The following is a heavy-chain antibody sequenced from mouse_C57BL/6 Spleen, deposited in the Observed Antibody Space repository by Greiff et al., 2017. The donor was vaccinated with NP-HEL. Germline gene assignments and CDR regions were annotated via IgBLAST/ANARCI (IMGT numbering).Heavy chain of an antibody. Sequence: EVKLMESGGGLVRPGGSLKLSCAASGFTFSDYGMHWVRQAPEKGLEWVAYISSGSSTIYYADTVKGRFTISRDNAKNTLFLQMTSLRSEDTAMYYCARGSYAMDYWGQGTSVTVSS. J-gene: IGHJ4*01. CDR1: GFTFSDYG. CDR3: ARGSYAMDY. V-gene: IGHV5-17*01. CDR2: ISSGSSTI.